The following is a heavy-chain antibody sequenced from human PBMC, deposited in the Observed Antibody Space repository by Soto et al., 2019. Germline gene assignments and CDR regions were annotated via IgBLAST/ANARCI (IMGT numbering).Heavy chain of an antibody. CDR3: AAVPHYDFWSGYYDRDFDY. CDR2: INTYNGNT. CDR1: GYTFTNYG. V-gene: IGHV1-18*01. Sequence: ASVKVSCTASGYTFTNYGISWVRQAPGQGLEWMGWINTYNGNTNYAQKLQERVTITRDMSTSTAYMELSSLRSEDTAVYYCAAVPHYDFWSGYYDRDFDYWGQGTLVTVSS. D-gene: IGHD3-3*01. J-gene: IGHJ4*02.